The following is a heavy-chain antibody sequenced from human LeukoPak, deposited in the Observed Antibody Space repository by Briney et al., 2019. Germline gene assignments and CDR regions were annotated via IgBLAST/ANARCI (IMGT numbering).Heavy chain of an antibody. CDR2: ISPTGSTT. CDR3: ARGPNSNWSGLDF. J-gene: IGHJ4*02. V-gene: IGHV3-74*01. D-gene: IGHD6-6*01. CDR1: GFSFSGHW. Sequence: PGGSLRLSCNASGFSFSGHWMHWARQLPGKGLVWVSRISPTGSTTSYADSVKGRFTVSRDNAKNTLYLQVNNLRAEDTAVYYCARGPNSNWSGLDFWGQGTLLTVSS.